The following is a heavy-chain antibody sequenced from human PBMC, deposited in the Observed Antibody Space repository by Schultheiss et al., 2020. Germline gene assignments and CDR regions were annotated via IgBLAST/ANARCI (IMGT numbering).Heavy chain of an antibody. CDR2: IHHSGST. D-gene: IGHD6-6*01. CDR3: ASGYSSSGGWDV. CDR1: GGSFSGYY. V-gene: IGHV4-34*10. Sequence: SQTLSLTCAVYGGSFSGYYWSWIRQPPEKGLEWIGEIHHSGSTYYNPSLKSRITMSVDTSKNQFYLKLSSVTAEDTAVYYCASGYSSSGGWDVWGQGTTVTVSS. J-gene: IGHJ6*02.